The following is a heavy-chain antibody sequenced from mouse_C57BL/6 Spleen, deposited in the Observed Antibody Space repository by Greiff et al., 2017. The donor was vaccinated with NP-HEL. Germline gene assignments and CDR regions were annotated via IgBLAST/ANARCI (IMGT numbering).Heavy chain of an antibody. V-gene: IGHV1-64*01. Sequence: QVQLQQPGAELVKPGASVKLSCKASGYTFTSYWMHWVKQRPGQGLEWIGMIHPNSGSTNYNEKFKSKATLTVDKSSSTAYMQLSSLTSEDSAVYDCAIVATVVATADWGQGTTLTVSS. CDR1: GYTFTSYW. CDR3: AIVATVVATAD. J-gene: IGHJ2*01. CDR2: IHPNSGST. D-gene: IGHD1-1*01.